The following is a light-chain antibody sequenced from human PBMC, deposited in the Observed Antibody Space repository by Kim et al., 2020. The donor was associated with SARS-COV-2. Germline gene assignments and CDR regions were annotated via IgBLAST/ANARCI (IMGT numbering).Light chain of an antibody. Sequence: GSDGNRVTVTCRAKQDISNALAWYQQKPGKATKLLIYDAFNLESGVPSRLCGSRCGTDFTLTISSLRPEDFAAYYCQQLNDYPYTCGQETKLEI. CDR3: QQLNDYPYT. CDR2: DAF. CDR1: QDISNA. V-gene: IGKV1D-13*01. J-gene: IGKJ2*01.